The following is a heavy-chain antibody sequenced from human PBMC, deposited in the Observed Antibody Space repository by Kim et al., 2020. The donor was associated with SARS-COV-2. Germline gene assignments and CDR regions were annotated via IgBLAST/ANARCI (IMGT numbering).Heavy chain of an antibody. CDR2: IYHRGST. CDR3: ARDDTNDPHIAAAGTGDY. V-gene: IGHV4-4*02. CDR1: GGSISSSNW. D-gene: IGHD6-13*01. J-gene: IGHJ4*02. Sequence: LRRTLSLTCAVSGGSISSSNWWSWVRQPPGKGLEWIGEIYHRGSTNYNPSLKSRVTISVDKSKNQFSLKLSSVTAADTAVYYCARDDTNDPHIAAAGTGDYWGQGTLVTVSS.